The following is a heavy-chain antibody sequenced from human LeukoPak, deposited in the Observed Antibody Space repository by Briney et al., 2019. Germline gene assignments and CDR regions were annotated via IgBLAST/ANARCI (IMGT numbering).Heavy chain of an antibody. J-gene: IGHJ4*02. CDR3: ARDGLRYCSSTSCYASDY. Sequence: GGSLRLSCAASGFTSSSYAMHWVRQAPGKGLEWVAVISYDGSNKYYADSVKGRFTISRDNSKNTLCLQMNSLRAEDTAVYYCARDGLRYCSSTSCYASDYWGQGTLVTVSS. D-gene: IGHD2-2*01. CDR2: ISYDGSNK. CDR1: GFTSSSYA. V-gene: IGHV3-30*04.